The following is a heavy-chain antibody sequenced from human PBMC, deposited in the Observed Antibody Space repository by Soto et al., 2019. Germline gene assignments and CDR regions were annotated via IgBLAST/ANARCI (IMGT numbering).Heavy chain of an antibody. D-gene: IGHD2-15*01. V-gene: IGHV1-69*13. CDR2: IIPIFGTA. CDR1: GGTFSSYA. J-gene: IGHJ3*01. Sequence: ASVKVSCKASGGTFSSYAISWVRQAPGQGLEWMGGIIPIFGTANYAQKFQGRVTITADESTSTAYMELSSLRSEDTAVYYCAHGGEYCSGGSCYSVAFDFWGQGTMVTVSS. CDR3: AHGGEYCSGGSCYSVAFDF.